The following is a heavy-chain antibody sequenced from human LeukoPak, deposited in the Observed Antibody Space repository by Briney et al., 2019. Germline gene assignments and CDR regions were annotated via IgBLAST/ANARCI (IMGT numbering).Heavy chain of an antibody. CDR3: ASVSPKGTLFDY. CDR2: ISGSGGST. V-gene: IGHV3-23*01. CDR1: GFTFSSYG. J-gene: IGHJ4*02. Sequence: GGSLRLSCAASGFTFSSYGMHWVRQAPGKGLEWVSAISGSGGSTYYADSVKGRFTISRDNAKNSLYLQMNSLRAEDTAVYYCASVSPKGTLFDYWGQGTLVTVSS.